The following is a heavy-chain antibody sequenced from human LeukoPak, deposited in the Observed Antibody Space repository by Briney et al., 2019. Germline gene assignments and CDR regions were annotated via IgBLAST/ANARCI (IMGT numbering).Heavy chain of an antibody. Sequence: PGGSLRLSCVGSGFTFSRYWLNWVRQAPGKGLEWVANMNQDGSEIYYLDSVKGRFTISRDNSKNTLYLQMSSLRPEDTAVYYCVKDLLQVTMKKLDHWGQGTLVTVSS. V-gene: IGHV3-7*01. J-gene: IGHJ4*02. D-gene: IGHD4-11*01. CDR3: VKDLLQVTMKKLDH. CDR1: GFTFSRYW. CDR2: MNQDGSEI.